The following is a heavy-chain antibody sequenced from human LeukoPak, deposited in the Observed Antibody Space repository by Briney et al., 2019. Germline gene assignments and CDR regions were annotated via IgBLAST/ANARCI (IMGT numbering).Heavy chain of an antibody. CDR3: AELGITMIGGV. V-gene: IGHV3-48*04. J-gene: IGHJ6*04. Sequence: GGSLRLSCAASGFPFSSYWMSWVRQAPGKGLEWVSYISSSGSTIYYADSVKGRFTISRDNAKNSLYLQMNSLRAEDTAVYYCAELGITMIGGVWGKGTTVTISS. D-gene: IGHD3-10*02. CDR2: ISSSGSTI. CDR1: GFPFSSYW.